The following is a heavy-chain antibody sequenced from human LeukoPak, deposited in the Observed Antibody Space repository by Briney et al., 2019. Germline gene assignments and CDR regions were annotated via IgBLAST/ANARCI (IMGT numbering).Heavy chain of an antibody. V-gene: IGHV3-30-3*01. J-gene: IGHJ4*02. Sequence: QPGRSLRLSCAASGFTFSSYAMHWARQAPGKGLEWVAVISHDGSIKYYADSVKGRFTISRDNSKNMVYLQMNSLRAEDTAVFYCARDEMTDYVWGTYRRSPDYWGQGTLVTVSS. CDR2: ISHDGSIK. D-gene: IGHD3-16*02. CDR3: ARDEMTDYVWGTYRRSPDY. CDR1: GFTFSSYA.